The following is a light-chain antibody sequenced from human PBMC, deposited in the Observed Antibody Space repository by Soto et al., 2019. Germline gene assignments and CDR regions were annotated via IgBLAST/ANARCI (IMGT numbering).Light chain of an antibody. J-gene: IGKJ1*01. CDR2: GAS. V-gene: IGKV3-15*01. CDR1: QSVSSN. CDR3: QQSDNWPPWT. Sequence: EIVMTQSPATLSVSPGERATLSCRASQSVSSNLAWYQQRPGQAPRLLIYGASTRATGIPARFIGSGSGTEFTLTISSLQSKDFAVYYCQQSDNWPPWTFGQGTKVEIK.